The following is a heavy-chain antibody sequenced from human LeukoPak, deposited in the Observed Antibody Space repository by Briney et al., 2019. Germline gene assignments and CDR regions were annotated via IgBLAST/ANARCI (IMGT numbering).Heavy chain of an antibody. D-gene: IGHD3-3*01. V-gene: IGHV3-30-3*01. CDR3: ARVTRSPYYFDY. CDR2: ISYDGSNK. Sequence: GGSLRLSCAASGFTFSSYAMHWVRQAPGKGLEWVAVISYDGSNKYYADSVKGRFTISRDNAKNSLYLQMNSLRAEDTAVYYCARVTRSPYYFDYWGQGTLVTVSS. J-gene: IGHJ4*02. CDR1: GFTFSSYA.